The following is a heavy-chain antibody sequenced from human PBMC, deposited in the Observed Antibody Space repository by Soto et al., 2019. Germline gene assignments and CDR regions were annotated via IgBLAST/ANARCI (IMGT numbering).Heavy chain of an antibody. CDR3: ARESYCSGGSCYHNWFDP. CDR1: GGSVSSGSYY. J-gene: IGHJ5*02. D-gene: IGHD2-15*01. V-gene: IGHV4-61*01. CDR2: IYYSGST. Sequence: SETLSLTCTVSGGSVSSGSYYLSWIRQPPGKGLEWIGYIYYSGSTNYNPSLKSRVTISVDTSKNQFSLKLSSVTAADTAVYYCARESYCSGGSCYHNWFDPWGQGTLVTVS.